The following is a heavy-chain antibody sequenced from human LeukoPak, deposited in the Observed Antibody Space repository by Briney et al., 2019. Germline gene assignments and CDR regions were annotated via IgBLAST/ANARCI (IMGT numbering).Heavy chain of an antibody. V-gene: IGHV4-39*01. CDR1: GFTFSSYW. D-gene: IGHD2-2*01. CDR3: ARLSADIVVVPADATGDYYYYYMDV. CDR2: IYYSGST. Sequence: GSLRLSCAASGFTFSSYWMSWVRQAPGKGLEWIGSIYYSGSTYYNPSLKSRVTISVDTSKNQFSLKLSSVTAADTAVYYCARLSADIVVVPADATGDYYYYYMDVWGKGTTVTISS. J-gene: IGHJ6*03.